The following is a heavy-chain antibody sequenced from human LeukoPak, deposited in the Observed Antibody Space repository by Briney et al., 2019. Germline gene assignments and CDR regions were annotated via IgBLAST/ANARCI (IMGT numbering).Heavy chain of an antibody. Sequence: ASQTLSLTCAISGDGVSGDRVVWNWIRQSPSRGLEWLGRAYYRSKWYYDYAVSMRSRMTINPDTSKNQFSLQLNSVTPEDTGVYYCGRETAMFRGVINPIDFWGQGTLVTVSS. CDR3: GRETAMFRGVINPIDF. J-gene: IGHJ4*02. V-gene: IGHV6-1*01. CDR2: AYYRSKWYY. D-gene: IGHD3-10*01. CDR1: GDGVSGDRVV.